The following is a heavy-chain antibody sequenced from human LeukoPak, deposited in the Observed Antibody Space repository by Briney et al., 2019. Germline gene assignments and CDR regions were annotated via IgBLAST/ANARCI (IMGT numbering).Heavy chain of an antibody. Sequence: GGSLRLSCAASGFTFSSYGMHWVRQAPGKGLEWVAVIWYDGSNKYYADSVKGRFTISRDNAKNTLFLQMNSLGAEDTAVYYCARGYSGSYRIDYWGRGTLVTVSS. V-gene: IGHV3-33*01. CDR2: IWYDGSNK. CDR1: GFTFSSYG. D-gene: IGHD1-26*01. CDR3: ARGYSGSYRIDY. J-gene: IGHJ4*02.